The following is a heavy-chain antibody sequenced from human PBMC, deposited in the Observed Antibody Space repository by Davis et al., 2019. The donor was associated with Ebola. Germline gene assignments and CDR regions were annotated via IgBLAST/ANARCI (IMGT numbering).Heavy chain of an antibody. CDR2: IKEDGGER. V-gene: IGHV3-7*03. Sequence: GGSLRLSCAASGFTFSNYYMSWVRQGPGKGLEWVAHIKEDGGERYYVDSVKGRFTISRDNAKNSLYLQMNSLRAEDTAVYYCVRDVVELPAALGWFDSWGQGTLVTVSS. CDR3: VRDVVELPAALGWFDS. J-gene: IGHJ5*01. CDR1: GFTFSNYY. D-gene: IGHD2-2*01.